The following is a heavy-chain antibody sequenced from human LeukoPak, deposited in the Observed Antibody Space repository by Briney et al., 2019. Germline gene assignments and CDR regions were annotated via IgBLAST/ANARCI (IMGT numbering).Heavy chain of an antibody. J-gene: IGHJ4*02. CDR1: GFTFSSYA. D-gene: IGHD3-22*01. CDR3: ARDHYYDSSERSYFDY. Sequence: PGRSLRLSCAASGFTFSSYAMHWVRQAPGKGLEWVAVISYDGSNKYYADSVKGRFTISRDNSKNTLHLQMNSLRAEDTAVYYCARDHYYDSSERSYFDYWGQGTLVTVSS. V-gene: IGHV3-30-3*01. CDR2: ISYDGSNK.